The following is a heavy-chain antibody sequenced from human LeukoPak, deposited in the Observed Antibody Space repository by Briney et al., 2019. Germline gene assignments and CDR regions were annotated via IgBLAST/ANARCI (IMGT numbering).Heavy chain of an antibody. CDR3: ARHTLYGSGSYYVYYFDY. V-gene: IGHV1-2*02. J-gene: IGHJ4*02. D-gene: IGHD3-10*01. CDR2: INPNSGGT. Sequence: GASVKVSCKASGYTFTGYYMHWVRQAPGQGLEWMGWINPNSGGTNYAQKFQGRVTMTTGTSTSAAYMELRSLRSDDTAVYYCARHTLYGSGSYYVYYFDYWGQGTLVTVSS. CDR1: GYTFTGYY.